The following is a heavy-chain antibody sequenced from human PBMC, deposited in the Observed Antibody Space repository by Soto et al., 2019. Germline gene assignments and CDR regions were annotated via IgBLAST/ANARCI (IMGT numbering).Heavy chain of an antibody. CDR2: IVVGSGHT. J-gene: IGHJ6*02. Sequence: QMQLVQSGPEVKKPGTSVKVSCKASGFTFTSSAMQWVRQARGQRLEWIGWIVVGSGHTNYAHKFQDRVTNTRVMSTRTPYMERSSLRSEDTAVYYCAAQPLGLRSYYRMDVWGQGTTVTVSS. CDR3: AAQPLGLRSYYRMDV. D-gene: IGHD3-10*01. V-gene: IGHV1-58*02. CDR1: GFTFTSSA.